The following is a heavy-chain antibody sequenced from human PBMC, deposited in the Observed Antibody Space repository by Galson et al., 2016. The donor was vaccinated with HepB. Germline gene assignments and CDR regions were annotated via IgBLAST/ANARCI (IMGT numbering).Heavy chain of an antibody. D-gene: IGHD3-22*01. CDR1: GGTFSSYA. CDR2: IIPILNTA. J-gene: IGHJ1*01. CDR3: ARADSSSYGYYFQH. Sequence: SVKVSCKASGGTFSSYAFSWVRQAPGQGLEWMGGIIPILNTAKYAQKFQGRVTTTADESSSTAHMELSSLRSEDTAVYYCARADSSSYGYYFQHWGQGTLVTVSS. V-gene: IGHV1-69*13.